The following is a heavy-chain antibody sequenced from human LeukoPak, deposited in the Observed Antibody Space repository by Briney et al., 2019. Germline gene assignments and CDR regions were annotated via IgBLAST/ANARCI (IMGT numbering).Heavy chain of an antibody. D-gene: IGHD6-19*01. CDR1: GGSFSGYY. CDR3: ATTYSSGWPGGFGY. Sequence: SETLSLTCAVYGGSFSGYYWSWIRQPPGKGLEWIGEINHSGSTNYNPSLKSRVTISVDTSKNQFSLKLSSVTAADTAVYYCATTYSSGWPGGFGYWGQGTLVTVSS. J-gene: IGHJ4*02. V-gene: IGHV4-34*01. CDR2: INHSGST.